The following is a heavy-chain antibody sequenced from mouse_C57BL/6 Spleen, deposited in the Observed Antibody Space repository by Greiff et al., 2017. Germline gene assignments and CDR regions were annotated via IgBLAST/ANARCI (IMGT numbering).Heavy chain of an antibody. CDR3: ARETGYGSSYVAMDY. Sequence: EVQLQESGPGLVKPSQSLSLTCSVTGYSITSGYYWNWIRQFPGNKLEWMGYISYDGSNNYNPSLKNRISITRDTSKNQFFLKLNSVTTEDTATYYCARETGYGSSYVAMDYWGQGTSVTVSS. V-gene: IGHV3-6*01. J-gene: IGHJ4*01. D-gene: IGHD1-1*01. CDR1: GYSITSGYY. CDR2: ISYDGSN.